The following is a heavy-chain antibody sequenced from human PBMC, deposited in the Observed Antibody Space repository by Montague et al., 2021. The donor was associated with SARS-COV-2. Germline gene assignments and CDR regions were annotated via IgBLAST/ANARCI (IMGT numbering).Heavy chain of an antibody. CDR3: ARWDPKTLTLIGLRGKSAIDY. D-gene: IGHD1-26*01. CDR2: INYSGTT. V-gene: IGHV4-34*01. Sequence: SETLSLTCAVYGGSFSGYYWTWIRQSPGKGLEWIAEINYSGTTNYNFNPSLRSRVTISVDTSKSQFSLRLTSVTAADTGVYYCARWDPKTLTLIGLRGKSAIDYWGQGTLVTVSS. J-gene: IGHJ4*02. CDR1: GGSFSGYY.